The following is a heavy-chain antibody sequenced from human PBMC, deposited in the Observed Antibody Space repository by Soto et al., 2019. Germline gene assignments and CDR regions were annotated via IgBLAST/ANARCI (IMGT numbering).Heavy chain of an antibody. CDR2: INHSGST. D-gene: IGHD6-13*01. CDR1: GGSLSGYY. J-gene: IGHJ5*02. V-gene: IGHV4-34*01. Sequence: PSETLSLTCAVYGGSLSGYYWSWIRQPPGKGLEWIGEINHSGSTNYNPSLKSRVTISVDTSENQFSLKLSSVTAADTAVYYCAARGMSSSWSERHNWFDPWGQGTLVTVSS. CDR3: AARGMSSSWSERHNWFDP.